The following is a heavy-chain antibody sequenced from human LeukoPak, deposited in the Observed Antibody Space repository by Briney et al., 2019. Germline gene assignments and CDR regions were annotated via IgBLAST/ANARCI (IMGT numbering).Heavy chain of an antibody. CDR2: INHSGST. CDR1: GGSFSGYY. D-gene: IGHD2-15*01. V-gene: IGHV4-34*01. CDR3: ARGMVGLGY. J-gene: IGHJ4*02. Sequence: TPWETLSLTCAVYGGSFSGYYWSWIRQPPGKGLEWIGEINHSGSTNYNPSLKSRVTISVDTSKNQFSLKLSSVTAADTAVYYCARGMVGLGYWGQGTLVTVSS.